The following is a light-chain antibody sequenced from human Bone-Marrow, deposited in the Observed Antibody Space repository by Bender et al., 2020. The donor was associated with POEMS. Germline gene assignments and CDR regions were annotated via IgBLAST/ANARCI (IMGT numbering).Light chain of an antibody. Sequence: SALTQPRSVSGSPGQSVIIFCTGTSSDVGGYNYVSWYQQHPGKAPKLMIYDVSDRPSGVPDRFSGSKSGTSASLAISGLQSEDEADYYCAAWEDSLNGWVFGGGTKLTVL. CDR1: SSDVGGYNY. CDR3: AAWEDSLNGWV. V-gene: IGLV2-11*01. J-gene: IGLJ3*02. CDR2: DVS.